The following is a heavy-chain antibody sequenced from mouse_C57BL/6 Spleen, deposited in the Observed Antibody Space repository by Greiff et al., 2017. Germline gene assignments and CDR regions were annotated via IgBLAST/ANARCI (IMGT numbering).Heavy chain of an antibody. CDR2: IDPENGDT. CDR1: GFNFKDDY. D-gene: IGHD1-1*01. J-gene: IGHJ2*01. Sequence: EVMLVESGAELVRPGASVKLSCTASGFNFKDDYMHWVKQRPEQGLEWIGWIDPENGDTEYASKFKGKATITAATSSNTAYMQLSSLTSEDTAVYYCTRGDYYGSIDYWGQGTTLTVPS. CDR3: TRGDYYGSIDY. V-gene: IGHV14-4*01.